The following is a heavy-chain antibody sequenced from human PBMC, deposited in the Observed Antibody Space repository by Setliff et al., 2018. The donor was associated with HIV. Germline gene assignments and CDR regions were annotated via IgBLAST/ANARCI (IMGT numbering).Heavy chain of an antibody. CDR1: GDTITNDDYY. D-gene: IGHD2-2*02. V-gene: IGHV4-39*01. Sequence: SETLSLTCTVSGDTITNDDYYWGWIRQPPGKGLEWIAIIHYNGRTYYDPSLKSRVTIFVDTSKTQFYLKLRSVTASDTAVYYCARYTSKVDWFDPWGQGTLVTVSS. CDR3: ARYTSKVDWFDP. J-gene: IGHJ5*02. CDR2: IHYNGRT.